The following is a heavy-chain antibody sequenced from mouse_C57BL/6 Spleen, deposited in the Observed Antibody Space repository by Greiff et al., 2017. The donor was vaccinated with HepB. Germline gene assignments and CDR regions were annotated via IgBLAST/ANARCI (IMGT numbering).Heavy chain of an antibody. J-gene: IGHJ3*01. D-gene: IGHD1-2*01. Sequence: DVQLQESGPELVKPGDSVKISCKASGYSFTGYFMNWVMQSHGKSLEWIGRINPYNGDTFYNQKFKGKATLTVDKSSSTAHMELRSLTSEDSAVYYCARGNGRAWFAYWGQGTLVTVSA. CDR3: ARGNGRAWFAY. V-gene: IGHV1-20*01. CDR2: INPYNGDT. CDR1: GYSFTGYF.